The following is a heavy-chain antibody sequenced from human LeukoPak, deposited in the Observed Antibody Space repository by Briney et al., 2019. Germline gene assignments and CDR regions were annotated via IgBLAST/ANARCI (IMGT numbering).Heavy chain of an antibody. CDR1: GFSFSNYG. CDR2: ISLDGSSK. CDR3: AKVGVATRSMASLLYFDY. D-gene: IGHD5-12*01. J-gene: IGHJ4*02. Sequence: GGSLRLACAASGFSFSNYGMHWVRQAPGKGLEWVALISLDGSSKYYADSVKGRFTISRDNSKNTLYLLMNSLRAEDTAVYHCAKVGVATRSMASLLYFDYWGQGTLVTVSS. V-gene: IGHV3-30*18.